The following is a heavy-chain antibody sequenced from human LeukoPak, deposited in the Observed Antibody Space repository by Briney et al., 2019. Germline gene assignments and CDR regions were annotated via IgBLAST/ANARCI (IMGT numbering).Heavy chain of an antibody. Sequence: GGSLRLSCAASGFTFSSYSMNWVRQAPGKGLEWVSSISSSSSYIYYADSVKGRFTISRDSAKNSLYLQMNSLRAEDTAVYYCARDSRRLAWFGANWFDPWGQGTLVTVSS. J-gene: IGHJ5*02. CDR2: ISSSSSYI. CDR3: ARDSRRLAWFGANWFDP. CDR1: GFTFSSYS. V-gene: IGHV3-21*01. D-gene: IGHD3-10*01.